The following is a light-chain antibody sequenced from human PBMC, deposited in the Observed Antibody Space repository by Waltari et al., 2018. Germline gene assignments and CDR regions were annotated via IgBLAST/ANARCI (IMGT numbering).Light chain of an antibody. J-gene: IGKJ3*01. CDR1: QTLYSRD. CDR3: QRSGGS. CDR2: GTS. V-gene: IGKV3-20*01. Sequence: ENGVTQSPGTLSLSPGERATLSCRTSQTLYSRDLAWYQHKPGQAPRLLIYGTSDRASGVPERFSGSGSGTDFTLTITRLEPEDFAVYYCQRSGGSFGPGTKVDVK.